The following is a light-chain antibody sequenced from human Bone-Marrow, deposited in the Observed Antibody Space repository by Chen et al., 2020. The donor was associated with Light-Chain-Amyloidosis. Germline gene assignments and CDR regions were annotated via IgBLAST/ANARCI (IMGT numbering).Light chain of an antibody. CDR2: DAS. Sequence: DIQMTQSPSTLSASVGDRVTITCRASQSISSWFAWYQQKPGKAPKLLIYDASSLESRVPSRFSGSGSGTEFTLTISSLQPDDFATYYCQQYNSYSQTFGQGTKVEIK. J-gene: IGKJ1*01. CDR3: QQYNSYSQT. V-gene: IGKV1-5*01. CDR1: QSISSW.